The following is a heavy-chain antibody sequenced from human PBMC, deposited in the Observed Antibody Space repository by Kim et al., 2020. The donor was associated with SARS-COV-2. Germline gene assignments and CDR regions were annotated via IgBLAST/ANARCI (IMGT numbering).Heavy chain of an antibody. Sequence: SPSFQGQVTISADKSISTAYLQWSSLTASDTAMYYCARGGFGGYFDCLDYWGQGTLVTVSS. CDR3: ARGGFGGYFDCLDY. D-gene: IGHD3-9*01. V-gene: IGHV5-51*01. J-gene: IGHJ4*02.